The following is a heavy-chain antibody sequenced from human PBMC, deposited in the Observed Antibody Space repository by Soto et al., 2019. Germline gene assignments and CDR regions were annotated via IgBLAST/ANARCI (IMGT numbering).Heavy chain of an antibody. J-gene: IGHJ4*02. CDR3: ARDQGSHPGD. D-gene: IGHD6-13*01. CDR2: IHHSGST. Sequence: QVQLQESGPGLVRPSGTVSLTCAVSGVSISSDNWWSWVRQPPGKALEWIGEIHHSGSTNYNPSLKSRATMSVVPSKDLFSLSLNSVTAADTACYDCARDQGSHPGDWGQGTLVSVSS. CDR1: GVSISSDNW. V-gene: IGHV4-4*02.